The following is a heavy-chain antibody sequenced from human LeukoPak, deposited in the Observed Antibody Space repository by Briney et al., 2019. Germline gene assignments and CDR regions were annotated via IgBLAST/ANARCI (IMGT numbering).Heavy chain of an antibody. V-gene: IGHV3-48*01. CDR1: GFTFSSYS. Sequence: GGSLRLSCAASGFTFSSYSMNWVRQAPGKGLEWVSHITASGTAMFYADSVKGRFTISRDNAKNSLYLQMNSLRSEDTAVYYCARGGGRDYYDSSGYYNAHYFDYWGQGTLVTVSS. CDR3: ARGGGRDYYDSSGYYNAHYFDY. CDR2: ITASGTAM. J-gene: IGHJ4*02. D-gene: IGHD3-22*01.